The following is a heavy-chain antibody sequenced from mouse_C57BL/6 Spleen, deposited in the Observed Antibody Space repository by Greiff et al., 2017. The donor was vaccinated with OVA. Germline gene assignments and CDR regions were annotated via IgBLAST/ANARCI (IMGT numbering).Heavy chain of an antibody. V-gene: IGHV10-3*01. CDR3: VRRSGFYGYYAMDY. CDR2: IRSKSSNYAT. CDR1: GFTFNTYA. Sequence: DVMLVESGGGLVQPKGSLKLSCAASGFTFNTYAMHWVRQAPGQGLEWVARIRSKSSNYATYYADSVKDRFTISRDDSQSMLYRQMNNLKTEDTAMYYGVRRSGFYGYYAMDYWGQGTSVTVSS. J-gene: IGHJ4*01. D-gene: IGHD1-1*01.